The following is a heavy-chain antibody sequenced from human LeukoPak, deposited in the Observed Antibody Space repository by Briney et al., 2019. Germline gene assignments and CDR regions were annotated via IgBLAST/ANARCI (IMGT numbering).Heavy chain of an antibody. CDR2: ISDYSGKT. D-gene: IGHD4-4*01. Sequence: ASVKVSCKASGYSLPSNGISWARQAPGQGLEWMGWISDYSGKTKYAQNFQGRVTMTTDTSTNTAYMELRSLRSDDTAVYYCAREGATDYYFDYWGQGTLVTVSS. V-gene: IGHV1-18*01. CDR1: GYSLPSNG. CDR3: AREGATDYYFDY. J-gene: IGHJ4*02.